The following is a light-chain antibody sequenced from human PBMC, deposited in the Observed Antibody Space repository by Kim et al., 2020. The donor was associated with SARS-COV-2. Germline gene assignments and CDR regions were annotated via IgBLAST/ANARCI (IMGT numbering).Light chain of an antibody. CDR2: AAS. Sequence: DIQLTQSPSSLSASVGDRVTIACRASQTIRSFLNWYQQKPGKAPKLLIYAASSLQSGVPSRFSGSGSGTDFTLTINSLQPEDFATYYCQQSHTAPLLTFGGGTKVDIK. J-gene: IGKJ4*01. CDR3: QQSHTAPLLT. V-gene: IGKV1-39*01. CDR1: QTIRSF.